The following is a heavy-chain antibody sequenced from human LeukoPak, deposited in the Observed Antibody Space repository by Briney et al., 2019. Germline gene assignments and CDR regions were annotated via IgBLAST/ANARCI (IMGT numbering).Heavy chain of an antibody. Sequence: PSETLSLTCAVYGGSFSGYYWNWIRQPPGKGLEWIGYIYYSGSTNYNPSLKSRVTISVDTSKNQFSLKLSSVTAADTAVYYCARDSSGWVFDYWGQGTLVTVSS. V-gene: IGHV4-59*01. CDR1: GGSFSGYY. CDR3: ARDSSGWVFDY. D-gene: IGHD6-19*01. CDR2: IYYSGST. J-gene: IGHJ4*02.